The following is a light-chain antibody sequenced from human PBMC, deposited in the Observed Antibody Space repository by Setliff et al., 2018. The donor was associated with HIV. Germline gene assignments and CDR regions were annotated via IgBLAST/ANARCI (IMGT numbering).Light chain of an antibody. CDR2: DVT. CDR3: CSYTGSLTYV. Sequence: QSALTQPASVSGSPGQSITLSCTGTSSDVGSYNFVSWYQQHPGKAPKLMIYDVTKRPSGVSDRFSGSKSGNTAALTISGLQTDEEADYYYCSYTGSLTYVFGTGTKVTVL. CDR1: SSDVGSYNF. V-gene: IGLV2-23*02. J-gene: IGLJ1*01.